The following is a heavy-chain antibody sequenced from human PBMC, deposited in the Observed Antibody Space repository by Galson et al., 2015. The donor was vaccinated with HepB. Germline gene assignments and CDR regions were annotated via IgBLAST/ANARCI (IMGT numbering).Heavy chain of an antibody. D-gene: IGHD3-3*01. CDR1: GFTFSSYW. CDR3: ARGPLYYDFWSGTGSLFDY. Sequence: SLRLSCAASGFTFSSYWMSWVRQAPGKGLEWVANIKQDGSEKYYVDSVKGRFTISRDNAKNSLYLQMNSLRAEDTAVYYCARGPLYYDFWSGTGSLFDYWGQGTLVTVSS. J-gene: IGHJ4*02. CDR2: IKQDGSEK. V-gene: IGHV3-7*01.